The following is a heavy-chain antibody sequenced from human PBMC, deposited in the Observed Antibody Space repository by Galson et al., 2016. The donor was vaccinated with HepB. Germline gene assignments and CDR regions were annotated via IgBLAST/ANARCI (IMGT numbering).Heavy chain of an antibody. Sequence: SGYTFTNYYTHWVRQAPGQGLEWIGMINLRDGGTKYAQKFQGRVTMSRDTSTNTVFMELSSLRSEDTAVYFCARDLDGDSPLDYWGQGTVVTVSS. CDR3: ARDLDGDSPLDY. CDR2: INLRDGGT. J-gene: IGHJ4*02. D-gene: IGHD2-21*02. CDR1: GYTFTNYY. V-gene: IGHV1-46*01.